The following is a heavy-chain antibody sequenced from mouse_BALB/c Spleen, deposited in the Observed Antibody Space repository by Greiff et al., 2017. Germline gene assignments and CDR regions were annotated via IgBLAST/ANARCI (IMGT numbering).Heavy chain of an antibody. CDR2: ISTYSGNT. CDR1: GYTFTDYA. CDR3: ALITTPFAY. V-gene: IGHV1-67*01. J-gene: IGHJ3*01. Sequence: QVQLKQSGPELVRPGVSVKISCKGSGYTFTDYAMHWVKQSHAKSLEWIGVISTYSGNTNYNQKFKGKATMTVDKSSSTAYMELARLTSEDSAIYYCALITTPFAYWGQGTLVTVSA. D-gene: IGHD2-4*01.